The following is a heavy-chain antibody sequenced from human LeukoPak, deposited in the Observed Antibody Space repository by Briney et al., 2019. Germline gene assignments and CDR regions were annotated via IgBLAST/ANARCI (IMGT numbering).Heavy chain of an antibody. Sequence: SETLSLTCTVSGGSISSYYWSWIRQPPGKGLEWIGYIYYSGSTNYNPSLKSRVTISVGTSKNQFSLKLSSVTAADTAVYYCARGIEFGELSVWGQGTLVTVSS. CDR3: ARGIEFGELSV. J-gene: IGHJ4*02. V-gene: IGHV4-59*01. CDR2: IYYSGST. CDR1: GGSISSYY. D-gene: IGHD3-10*01.